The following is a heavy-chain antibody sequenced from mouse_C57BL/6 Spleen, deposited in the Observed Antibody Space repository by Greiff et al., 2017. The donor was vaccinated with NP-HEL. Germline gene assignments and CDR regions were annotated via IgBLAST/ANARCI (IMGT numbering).Heavy chain of an antibody. CDR1: GLTFSDYG. Sequence: DVMLVESGGGLVKPGGSLKLSCAASGLTFSDYGMHWVRQAPEKGLEWVAYISSGSSTIYYADTVKGRFTISRDNAKNTLFLQMTSLRSEDTAMYYCARRDDYFDYWGQSTTLTVSS. J-gene: IGHJ2*01. D-gene: IGHD3-3*01. CDR3: ARRDDYFDY. V-gene: IGHV5-17*01. CDR2: ISSGSSTI.